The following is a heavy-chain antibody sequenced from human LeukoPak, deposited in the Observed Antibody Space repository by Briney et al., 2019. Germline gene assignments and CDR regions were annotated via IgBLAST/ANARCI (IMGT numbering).Heavy chain of an antibody. CDR1: GFTFSSYT. V-gene: IGHV3-21*01. J-gene: IGHJ4*02. CDR3: ARTYYYDSSGYSEIDY. CDR2: ISSSSSYI. Sequence: GGSLRLSCAASGFTFSSYTMNWVRQAPGKGLEWVSSISSSSSYIYYADSVKGRFTISRDNAKNSLYLQMNSLRAEDTAVYYCARTYYYDSSGYSEIDYWGQGTLVTVSS. D-gene: IGHD3-22*01.